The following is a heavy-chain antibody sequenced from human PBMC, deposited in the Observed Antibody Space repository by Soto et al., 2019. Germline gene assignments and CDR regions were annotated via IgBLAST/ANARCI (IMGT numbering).Heavy chain of an antibody. CDR1: GFTFSSYA. CDR3: AKGQGATSYSTFDY. V-gene: IGHV3-23*01. CDR2: ISGNGYST. J-gene: IGHJ4*02. D-gene: IGHD1-26*01. Sequence: GGSLRLSRAASGFTFSSYAMSWVRQAPGKGLEWVSTISGNGYSTYYADSVKGRFAISRDYTKNTLYLQMNSLRADDTAVYYCAKGQGATSYSTFDYWGQGTLVTVSS.